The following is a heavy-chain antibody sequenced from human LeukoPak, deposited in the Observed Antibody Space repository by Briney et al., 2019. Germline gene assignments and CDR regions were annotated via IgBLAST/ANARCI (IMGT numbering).Heavy chain of an antibody. V-gene: IGHV4-34*01. CDR3: ARGQLLRCFDWLRYGMDV. Sequence: KASETLSLTCAVYGGSFSGYYWSWIRQPPGKGLEWIGEINHSGSTNYNPSLKSRVTISVDTSKNQFSLKLSSVTAADTAVYYCARGQLLRCFDWLRYGMDVWGKGTTVTVSS. D-gene: IGHD3-9*01. CDR2: INHSGST. CDR1: GGSFSGYY. J-gene: IGHJ6*04.